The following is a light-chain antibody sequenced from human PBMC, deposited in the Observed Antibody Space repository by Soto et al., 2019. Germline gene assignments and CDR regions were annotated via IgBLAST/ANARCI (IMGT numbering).Light chain of an antibody. J-gene: IGLJ1*01. V-gene: IGLV2-14*01. CDR3: SSYTSSSTLYV. CDR1: SSDVGGYNY. Sequence: QSVLTQPASVSGSPGQSITISCTGTSSDVGGYNYVSWYQQHPGKAPKLMISDVSNRPSGVSNRFSGSKSGNTASLTISGLQAEDEADYYCSSYTSSSTLYVFGIGTKVTVL. CDR2: DVS.